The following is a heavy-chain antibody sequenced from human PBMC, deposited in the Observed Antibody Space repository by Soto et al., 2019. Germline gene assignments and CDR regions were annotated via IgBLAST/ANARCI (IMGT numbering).Heavy chain of an antibody. CDR3: ARRRRGDGLDV. J-gene: IGHJ6*02. Sequence: QLQLQESGPGLVQPSETLSLTCTVSGGSISSTTSYWAWIRQPPGKGLEWIGSIFYSGSTFDNPSLTSRVNISVDTSKNQFSLNLTSVTAADSAVFYWARRRRGDGLDVWGQGTTVTVSS. V-gene: IGHV4-39*01. CDR1: GGSISSTTSY. CDR2: IFYSGST.